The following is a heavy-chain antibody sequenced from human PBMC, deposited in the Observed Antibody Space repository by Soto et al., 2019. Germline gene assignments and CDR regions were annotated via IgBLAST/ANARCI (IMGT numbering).Heavy chain of an antibody. CDR2: IIPILGIA. CDR3: AGQPMVRGLNWFDP. V-gene: IGHV1-69*02. CDR1: GGTFSSYT. J-gene: IGHJ5*02. Sequence: QVQLVQSGAEVKKPGSSVKVSCKASGGTFSSYTISWVRQAPGQGLEWMGRIIPILGIANYAQKFQGRVTITADKSTGTAYMELSSLRSEDTAVYYCAGQPMVRGLNWFDPWCQGTLVTVSS. D-gene: IGHD3-10*01.